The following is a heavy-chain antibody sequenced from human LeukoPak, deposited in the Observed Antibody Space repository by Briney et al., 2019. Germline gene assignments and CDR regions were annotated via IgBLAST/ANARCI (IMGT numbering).Heavy chain of an antibody. CDR1: GYIFTGYY. CDR3: ARKVAGTYYYYYMDV. Sequence: AASVKVSCKASGYIFTGYYMHWVRQAPGQGLEWMGWVNPNSGNTGYAQKFQGRVTMTRNTSISTAYMELSSLRSEDTAVYYCARKVAGTYYYYYMDVWGKGTTVTISS. CDR2: VNPNSGNT. D-gene: IGHD6-19*01. J-gene: IGHJ6*03. V-gene: IGHV1-8*02.